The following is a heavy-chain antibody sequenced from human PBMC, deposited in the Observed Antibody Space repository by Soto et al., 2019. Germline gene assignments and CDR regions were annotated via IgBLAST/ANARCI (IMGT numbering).Heavy chain of an antibody. CDR3: AKVGYCSSTSCYVDYYYYYMDV. CDR1: GFTFSSYA. D-gene: IGHD2-2*01. J-gene: IGHJ6*03. V-gene: IGHV3-23*01. CDR2: ISGSGGST. Sequence: EVQLLESGGGLVQPGGSLRLSCAASGFTFSSYAMSWVRQAPGKGLEWVSAISGSGGSTYYADSVKGRFTISRDNSKNTLYLQKNSLRAEDTAVYYCAKVGYCSSTSCYVDYYYYYMDVWGKGTTVTVSS.